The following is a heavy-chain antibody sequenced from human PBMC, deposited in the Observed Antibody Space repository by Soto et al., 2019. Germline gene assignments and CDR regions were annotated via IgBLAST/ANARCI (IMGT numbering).Heavy chain of an antibody. Sequence: ASVKVSCKASGYTFTSYDINWVRQATGQGLEWMGWMNPNSGNTGYAQKFQSRVTMTRNTSISTAYMELSSQRSEDTAVYYFARGLRFGEFYYYYYYMDVWGKGTTVTVSS. D-gene: IGHD3-10*01. CDR1: GYTFTSYD. CDR3: ARGLRFGEFYYYYYYMDV. J-gene: IGHJ6*03. CDR2: MNPNSGNT. V-gene: IGHV1-8*01.